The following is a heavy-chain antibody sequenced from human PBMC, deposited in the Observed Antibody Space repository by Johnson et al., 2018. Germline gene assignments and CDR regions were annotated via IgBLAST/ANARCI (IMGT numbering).Heavy chain of an antibody. CDR1: GFIFSGSP. CDR3: TRHPAFSGRYYGGYYYYMDV. J-gene: IGHJ6*03. CDR2: IRGKAHNYAT. V-gene: IGHV3-73*01. Sequence: VQLVESGGGLVQPGGSLKLSCAASGFIFSGSPIHWVRQASGKGLEWVGLIRGKAHNYATAYAASVKGRFTISRDDSKNTAYLKMNSLKTEDTAVYFCTRHPAFSGRYYGGYYYYMDVWGKGTTVTVSS. D-gene: IGHD1-26*01.